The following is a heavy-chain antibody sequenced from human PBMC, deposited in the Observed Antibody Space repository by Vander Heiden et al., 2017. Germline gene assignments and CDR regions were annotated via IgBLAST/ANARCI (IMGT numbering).Heavy chain of an antibody. V-gene: IGHV1-8*01. D-gene: IGHD6-19*01. CDR1: GYTFPSYD. J-gene: IGHJ6*02. CDR2: VNPNSGNT. Sequence: QAQLVQSGAEVKKPGASVKVSCKASGYTFPSYDMNWVGQATGQGLEGMGWVNPNSGNTGYAQKFQGRVTMTRNTSISTAYMELSSLRSEDTAVYYCAGVRAVSRRDYYYGMDVWGQGTTVTVSS. CDR3: AGVRAVSRRDYYYGMDV.